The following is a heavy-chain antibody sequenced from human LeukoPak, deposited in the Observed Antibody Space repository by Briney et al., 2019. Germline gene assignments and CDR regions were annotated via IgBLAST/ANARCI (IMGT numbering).Heavy chain of an antibody. J-gene: IGHJ6*02. CDR3: ASGKQLWYYYYYGMDV. D-gene: IGHD5-18*01. V-gene: IGHV4-34*01. CDR2: INHSGST. Sequence: SETLSLICAVYGGSFSGYYWSWIRQPPGKGLEWIGEINHSGSTNYNPSLKSRVTISVDTSKNQFSLKLSSVTAADTAVYYCASGKQLWYYYYYGMDVWGQGTTVTVSS. CDR1: GGSFSGYY.